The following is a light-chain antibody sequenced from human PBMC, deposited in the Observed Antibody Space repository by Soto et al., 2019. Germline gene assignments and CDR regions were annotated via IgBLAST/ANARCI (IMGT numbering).Light chain of an antibody. V-gene: IGLV2-14*01. CDR3: QSYDGRLSGYV. CDR2: GNH. Sequence: QSALTQPASVSGSPGQSITISCTGTSSDVGGYNYVSWYQQHPGKAPKLMIYGNHNRPSGVPERFSGSKSGTSATLAITGLQAEDEADYYCQSYDGRLSGYVFGTGTKLTVL. J-gene: IGLJ1*01. CDR1: SSDVGGYNY.